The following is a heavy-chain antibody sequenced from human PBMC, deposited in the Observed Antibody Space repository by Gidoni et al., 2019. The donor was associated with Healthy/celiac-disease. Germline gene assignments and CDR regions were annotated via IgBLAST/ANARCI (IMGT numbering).Heavy chain of an antibody. D-gene: IGHD4-17*01. CDR1: GGSISSGGYY. V-gene: IGHV4-31*03. CDR3: ARWRDYGDNFDY. Sequence: QVQLQESGPGLVKPSQTLSLTCTFSGGSISSGGYYWSWLRQHPGKGLEWIGYIYYSGSTYYNPSLKSRVTISVDTSKNQFSLKLSSVTAADTAVYYCARWRDYGDNFDYWGQGTLVTVSS. J-gene: IGHJ4*02. CDR2: IYYSGST.